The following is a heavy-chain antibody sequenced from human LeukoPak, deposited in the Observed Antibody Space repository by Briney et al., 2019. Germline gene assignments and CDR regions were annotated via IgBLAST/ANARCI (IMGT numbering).Heavy chain of an antibody. CDR3: ARSPRIGELLDY. Sequence: PGGSLRLACAASGFTFSDYYISWIRQAPGKGREWVSYISTSSSYTNYADSVKGRFTISRDNAKNSLYLQMNSLRAEDTAVYYCARSPRIGELLDYWGQGTLVTVSS. D-gene: IGHD3-10*01. V-gene: IGHV3-11*06. J-gene: IGHJ4*02. CDR1: GFTFSDYY. CDR2: ISTSSSYT.